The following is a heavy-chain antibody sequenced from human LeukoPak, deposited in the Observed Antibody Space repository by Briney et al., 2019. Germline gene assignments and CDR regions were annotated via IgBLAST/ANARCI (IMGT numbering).Heavy chain of an antibody. Sequence: SETLSLTCTVSGGSIRSGDYYWSWIRQPPGKGLEWIGYVYYSGSTYYNPSLKSRVTISVDTSKNQFSLKLSSVTAADTAVYYCARVVAAAGISYYYYYMDVWGKGTTVTVSS. CDR1: GGSIRSGDYY. CDR3: ARVVAAAGISYYYYYMDV. CDR2: VYYSGST. V-gene: IGHV4-30-4*08. J-gene: IGHJ6*03. D-gene: IGHD6-13*01.